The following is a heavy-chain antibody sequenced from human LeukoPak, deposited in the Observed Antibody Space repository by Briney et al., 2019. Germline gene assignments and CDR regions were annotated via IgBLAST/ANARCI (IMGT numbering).Heavy chain of an antibody. Sequence: ASVKVSCKASGYTFSSYAMSWVRQAPGKGLEWVSTLSGSGGNTYYADSVKGRVTISRDNSKNTLYLQMNSLRAEDTAVYHCAKGSYYYDSADYFDYWGQGTLVTVSS. D-gene: IGHD3-22*01. J-gene: IGHJ4*02. CDR1: GYTFSSYA. CDR2: LSGSGGNT. V-gene: IGHV3-23*01. CDR3: AKGSYYYDSADYFDY.